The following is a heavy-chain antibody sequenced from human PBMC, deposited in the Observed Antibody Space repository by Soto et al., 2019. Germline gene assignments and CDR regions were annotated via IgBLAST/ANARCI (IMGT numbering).Heavy chain of an antibody. D-gene: IGHD2-15*01. CDR2: VIPIFGTP. CDR1: GGTFSTYA. V-gene: IGHV1-69*01. J-gene: IGHJ6*02. Sequence: QVQLVQSGAEVKKPGSSVKVSCKAPGGTFSTYAISWVRQAPGQGLEWMGGVIPIFGTPKYAQKCQGRVTITADESTSTGYMELRSLRSEDTAVYYCARSQGGSSSLDIYYYYYYGMDVWGQGTTGTVSS. CDR3: ARSQGGSSSLDIYYYYYYGMDV.